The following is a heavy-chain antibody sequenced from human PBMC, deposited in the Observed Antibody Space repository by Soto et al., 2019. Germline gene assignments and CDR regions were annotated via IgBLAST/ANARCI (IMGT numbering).Heavy chain of an antibody. CDR3: ARTSPLLLWFGELLRKGYGMDV. J-gene: IGHJ6*02. D-gene: IGHD3-10*01. V-gene: IGHV1-8*01. CDR1: GYTFTSYD. CDR2: MNPNSGNT. Sequence: VASVKVSCKASGYTFTSYDINWVRQATGQGLEWMGWMNPNSGNTGYAQKFQGRVTMTRNSSISTAYMELSSLRSEDTAVYYCARTSPLLLWFGELLRKGYGMDVWGQGTTVTVSS.